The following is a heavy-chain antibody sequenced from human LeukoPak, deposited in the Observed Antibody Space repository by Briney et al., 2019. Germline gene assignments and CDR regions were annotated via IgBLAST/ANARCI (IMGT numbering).Heavy chain of an antibody. V-gene: IGHV3-48*03. CDR2: ISSTGTTI. Sequence: PGGSLRLSCAASGFTFSSYEMNWVRQAPGKGLEWVSYISSTGTTIYYADSVKGRFTISRDNAKTSLYLQMNSRRAEGTAVYYCARAAASSFLPYCGGDCSARWGQGTLVTVSS. CDR3: ARAAASSFLPYCGGDCSAR. D-gene: IGHD2-21*02. CDR1: GFTFSSYE. J-gene: IGHJ4*02.